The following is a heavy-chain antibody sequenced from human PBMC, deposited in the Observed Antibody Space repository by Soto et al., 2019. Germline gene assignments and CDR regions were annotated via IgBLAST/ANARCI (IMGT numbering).Heavy chain of an antibody. D-gene: IGHD1-26*01. J-gene: IGHJ4*02. CDR1: NYSFSSFG. V-gene: IGHV1-18*01. Sequence: GASVKLSCTASNYSFSSFGISWMRQAPGQGLEWMAWINPSNDNTNYAQGLQGRVTLTSDTSTSTAYMELRSLRSDDTAVYYCARDPFYSGSNLQVGYFDSWGQGTPVTVSS. CDR2: INPSNDNT. CDR3: ARDPFYSGSNLQVGYFDS.